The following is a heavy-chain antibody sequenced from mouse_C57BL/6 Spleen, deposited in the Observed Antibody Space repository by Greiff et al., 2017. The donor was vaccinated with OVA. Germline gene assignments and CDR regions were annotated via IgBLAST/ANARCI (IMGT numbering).Heavy chain of an antibody. CDR2: IYPGSGST. D-gene: IGHD1-1*02. J-gene: IGHJ4*01. CDR1: GYTFTSYW. Sequence: VQLQQPGAELVKPGASVKMSCKASGYTFTSYWITWVKQRPGQGLEWIGDIYPGSGSTNYNEKFKSKATLTVDTSSSTAYMQLSSLTSEDSAVYYCARKIMAYYYAKDYWGQGTSVTVSS. V-gene: IGHV1-55*01. CDR3: ARKIMAYYYAKDY.